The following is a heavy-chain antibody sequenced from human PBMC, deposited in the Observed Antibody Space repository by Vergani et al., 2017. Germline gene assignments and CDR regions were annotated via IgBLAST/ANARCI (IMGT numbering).Heavy chain of an antibody. CDR1: GFTFSGYN. CDR3: ARDDIVAIGPID. CDR2: IYSGGST. D-gene: IGHD5-12*01. J-gene: IGHJ4*02. V-gene: IGHV3-66*01. Sequence: EVQLVESGGGLVQPGGSLRLSCAASGFTFSGYNMNWVRQAPGKGLEWVSVIYSGGSTYYADSVKGRFTISRDNSKNTLYLQMNSLRAEDTAVYYCARDDIVAIGPIDWGQGTLVTVSS.